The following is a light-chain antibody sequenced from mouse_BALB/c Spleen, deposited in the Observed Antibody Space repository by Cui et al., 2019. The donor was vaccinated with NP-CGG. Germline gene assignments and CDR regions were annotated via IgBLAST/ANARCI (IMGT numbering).Light chain of an antibody. V-gene: IGLV1*01. J-gene: IGLJ1*01. CDR2: GTN. CDR1: TAAVTTSNY. Sequence: QAAAPQESALTTSPGETVTLTCRSSTAAVTTSNYANWVQEKPDHLFTGLIGGTNNRAPGVPARFSGSLIGDKAALTITGAQTEDEAIYFCALWYSNHWVFGGGTKLTVL. CDR3: ALWYSNHWV.